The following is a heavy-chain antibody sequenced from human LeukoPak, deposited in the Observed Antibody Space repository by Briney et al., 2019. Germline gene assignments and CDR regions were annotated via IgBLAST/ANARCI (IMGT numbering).Heavy chain of an antibody. V-gene: IGHV4-38-2*01. CDR2: IYHSGST. CDR1: GYSISSGYY. CDR3: ARVATTVTLFDY. Sequence: SETLSLTCAVSGYSISSGYYWGWIRQPPGKGLEWIGSIYHSGSTNYNPSLKSRVTISVDTSKNQFSLKLSSVTAADTAVYYCARVATTVTLFDYWGQGTLVTVSS. J-gene: IGHJ4*02. D-gene: IGHD4-17*01.